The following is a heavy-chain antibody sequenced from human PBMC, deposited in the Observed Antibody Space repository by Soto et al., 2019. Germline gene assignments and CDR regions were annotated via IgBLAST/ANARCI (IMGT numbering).Heavy chain of an antibody. V-gene: IGHV3-23*01. CDR1: GCNFSSYA. D-gene: IGHD2-21*02. CDR2: ISGSGGST. J-gene: IGHJ6*02. Sequence: PLGSLRLSCAASGCNFSSYAMSWVRQAPGKGLEWVSAISGSGGSTYYAYSVKGRFTSSRDNSKNTLYLQMNSLRAEATAVYYCAKERQPVVVTANGYYYYYGMDVWGQGTTVTVSS. CDR3: AKERQPVVVTANGYYYYYGMDV.